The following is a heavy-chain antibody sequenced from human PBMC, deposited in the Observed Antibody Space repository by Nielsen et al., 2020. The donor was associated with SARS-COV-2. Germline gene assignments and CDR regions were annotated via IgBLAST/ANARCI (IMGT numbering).Heavy chain of an antibody. CDR1: GGSISSYY. CDR3: ARHDGYAYWFNP. Sequence: SETLSLTCTVSGGSISSYYWSWIRQPPGKGLEWIGYIYYSGSTNYNPSLKSRVTISVDTSKNQFSLKLTSVTAADTAVYYCARHDGYAYWFNPWGQGTLVTVSS. J-gene: IGHJ5*02. D-gene: IGHD5-24*01. CDR2: IYYSGST. V-gene: IGHV4-59*01.